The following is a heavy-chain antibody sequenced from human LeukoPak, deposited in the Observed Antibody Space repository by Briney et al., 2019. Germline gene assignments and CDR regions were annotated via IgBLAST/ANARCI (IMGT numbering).Heavy chain of an antibody. CDR1: GFTVNSFSEHI. CDR2: IRGSGGTT. Sequence: GGSLRLSCAASGFTVNSFSEHIMNWVRQAPGRGLEWVSAIRGSGGTTYYADSVKGRFTISRDNSKNTLYLQMNSLRAEDTAVYYCAKGSVLRFLEWLPRDAFDIWGQGTMVTVSS. D-gene: IGHD3-3*01. V-gene: IGHV3-23*01. CDR3: AKGSVLRFLEWLPRDAFDI. J-gene: IGHJ3*02.